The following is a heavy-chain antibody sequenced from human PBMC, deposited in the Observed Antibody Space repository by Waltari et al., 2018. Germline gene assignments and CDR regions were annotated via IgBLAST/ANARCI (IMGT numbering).Heavy chain of an antibody. Sequence: QVPLVQSGAEVKKPGSSVKVSCKASGGTFSSYAISWVRQAPGQGLEWMGGIIPSVGTANYQQKFQGRVTITTDESTSTAYMELSSLRSEDTAVYYCARGILIDYYYYYGMDVWGQGTTVTVSS. CDR3: ARGILIDYYYYYGMDV. CDR1: GGTFSSYA. CDR2: IIPSVGTA. J-gene: IGHJ6*02. V-gene: IGHV1-69*05. D-gene: IGHD2-8*01.